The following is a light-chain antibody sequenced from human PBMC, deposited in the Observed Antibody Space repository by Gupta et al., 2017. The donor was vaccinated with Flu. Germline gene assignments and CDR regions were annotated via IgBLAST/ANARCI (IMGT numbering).Light chain of an antibody. CDR2: DVR. J-gene: IGLJ2*01. CDR1: SDIGAYDS. CDR3: SSYTTSTSTGVA. V-gene: IGLV2-14*03. Sequence: SDIGAYDSVSCYQQHPGEAPKLIISDVRKRPSGISYRFSGSKFGNTASLTISGLQAEDEEEDFCSSYTTSTSTGVAFGGGTKLTVL.